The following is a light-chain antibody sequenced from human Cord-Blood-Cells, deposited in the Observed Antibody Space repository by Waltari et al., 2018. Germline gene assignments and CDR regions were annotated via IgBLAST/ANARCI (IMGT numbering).Light chain of an antibody. CDR3: QAWDSSTAV. CDR1: KLGDKY. V-gene: IGLV3-1*01. J-gene: IGLJ3*02. CDR2: QDS. Sequence: SYELTRPPSVFVSPGQTASITCSGDKLGDKYACWYQQKPGQSPVLVIYQDSKRPSGIPERFSGSNSGNTATLTISGTQAMDEADYYCQAWDSSTAVFGGGTKLTVL.